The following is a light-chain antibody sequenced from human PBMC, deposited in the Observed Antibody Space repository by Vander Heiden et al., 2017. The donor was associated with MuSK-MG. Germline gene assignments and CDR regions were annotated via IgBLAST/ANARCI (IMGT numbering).Light chain of an antibody. CDR3: QKYNSAPLT. J-gene: IGKJ4*01. CDR2: AAS. V-gene: IGKV1-27*01. Sequence: EIQMTQSQCGLPASVGDRVTITCRASQGISNYLAWYQHKPVKGPNLLIYAASTFQAGVPSRFSASGSGTDFTLTISSLQPEDVATYYCQKYNSAPLTFGGGTKVEIK. CDR1: QGISNY.